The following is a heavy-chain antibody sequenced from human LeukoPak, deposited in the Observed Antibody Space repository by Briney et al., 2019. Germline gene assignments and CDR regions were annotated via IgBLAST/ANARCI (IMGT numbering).Heavy chain of an antibody. V-gene: IGHV1-2*02. D-gene: IGHD4-11*01. CDR2: INPNSGGT. J-gene: IGHJ5*02. Sequence: ASVKVSCKASGYTFTGYYMHWVRQAPGQGLEWMGWINPNSGGTNYAQKFQGRVTMTRDTSISTAYMELSRLRSDDTAVYYCARVPYYSNYVLNWFDPWGQGTLVTVSS. CDR1: GYTFTGYY. CDR3: ARVPYYSNYVLNWFDP.